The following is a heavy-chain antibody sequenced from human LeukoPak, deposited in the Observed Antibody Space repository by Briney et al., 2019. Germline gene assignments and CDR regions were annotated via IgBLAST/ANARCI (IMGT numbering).Heavy chain of an antibody. V-gene: IGHV3-73*01. CDR3: TSLGDGYNYIDI. CDR2: IRSKANSYAT. J-gene: IGHJ3*02. D-gene: IGHD5-24*01. CDR1: GFTFSGSA. Sequence: GGSLRLSCAASGFTFSGSAMHWVRQASGKGLDGVGRIRSKANSYATAYAASVKGRFTISRDDSKNTAYLQMNSLKPEDKDVYYCTSLGDGYNYIDIWGQGTMVTVSS.